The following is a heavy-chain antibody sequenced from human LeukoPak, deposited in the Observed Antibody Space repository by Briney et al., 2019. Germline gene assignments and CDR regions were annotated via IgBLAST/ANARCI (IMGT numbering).Heavy chain of an antibody. CDR1: GFTFSNYG. Sequence: QPGTPLRLSCAASGFTFSNYGMHCVRQAPGKGLGLVEVISYDGSNKYYAASVKGRFTISRDNSKNTLYLQMTSLRAEDTAVYYCARSITVVRGVMGPVGMDVWGKGTTVTVSS. V-gene: IGHV3-30*03. CDR3: ARSITVVRGVMGPVGMDV. D-gene: IGHD3-10*01. J-gene: IGHJ6*04. CDR2: ISYDGSNK.